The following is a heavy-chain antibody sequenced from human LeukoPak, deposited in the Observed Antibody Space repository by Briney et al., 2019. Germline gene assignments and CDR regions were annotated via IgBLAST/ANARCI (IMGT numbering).Heavy chain of an antibody. CDR3: ARHLLGRYSSYWFDP. J-gene: IGHJ5*02. V-gene: IGHV4-39*01. CDR2: IYYSGST. CDR1: GGSISSSSYY. Sequence: SETLSLTCTVSGGSISSSSYYWGWIRQPPGKGLEWIGSIYYSGSTYYNPSLKSRVTISVDTSKNQFSLKLSSVTAADTAVYYCARHLLGRYSSYWFDPWGQGTLVTVSS. D-gene: IGHD6-13*01.